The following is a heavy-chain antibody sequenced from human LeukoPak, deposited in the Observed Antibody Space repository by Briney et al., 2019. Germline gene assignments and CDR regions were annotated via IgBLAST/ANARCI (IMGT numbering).Heavy chain of an antibody. CDR1: GFTFSSST. D-gene: IGHD3-9*01. CDR2: VSYDGTDK. CDR3: ARDSWDILTGYYSHYLDY. V-gene: IGHV3-30*04. Sequence: GRSLRLSCAATGFTFSSSTMHWVRLAPGKGLEWVAIVSYDGTDKHYADSVKGRFTISRDNSKNMIYLQMNSLRVEDTAVYYCARDSWDILTGYYSHYLDYWGQGTLVTVSS. J-gene: IGHJ4*02.